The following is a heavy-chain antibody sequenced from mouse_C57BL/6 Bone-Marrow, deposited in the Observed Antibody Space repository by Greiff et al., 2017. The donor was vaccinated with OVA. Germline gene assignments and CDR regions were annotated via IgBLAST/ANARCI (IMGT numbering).Heavy chain of an antibody. CDR3: ERGYYYGAWFAY. J-gene: IGHJ3*01. Sequence: EVQLVESGPELVKPGASVKISCKASGYSFTDYTMNWVKQSNGKSLEWIGVINPNYGTTSYNQKFKGKATLTVDQSSSTAYMQLNSLTSEDSAVYYCERGYYYGAWFAYWGQGTLVTVSA. V-gene: IGHV1-39*01. CDR2: INPNYGTT. D-gene: IGHD1-1*01. CDR1: GYSFTDYT.